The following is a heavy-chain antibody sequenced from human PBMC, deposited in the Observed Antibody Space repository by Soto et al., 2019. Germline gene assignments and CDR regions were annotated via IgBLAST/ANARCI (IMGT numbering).Heavy chain of an antibody. J-gene: IGHJ4*02. CDR2: IYYSGST. CDR3: ARLPGQQLEIDY. D-gene: IGHD6-13*01. Sequence: QLQLQESGPGLVKPSETLSLTCTVSGGSISSSSYYWGWIRQPPGKGLEWIGSIYYSGSTYYNPSLKSRVTISVDTSKNQFSLKLSSVTAADTAVYYCARLPGQQLEIDYWGQGTLVTVSS. V-gene: IGHV4-39*01. CDR1: GGSISSSSYY.